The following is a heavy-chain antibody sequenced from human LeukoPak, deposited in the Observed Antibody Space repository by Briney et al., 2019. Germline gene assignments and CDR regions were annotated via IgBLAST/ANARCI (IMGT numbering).Heavy chain of an antibody. J-gene: IGHJ4*02. D-gene: IGHD1-26*01. Sequence: GGSLRLSCAASGFAFSSYVMDWVRQAPGKGLEWVSYISSSGSTIYYADSVKGRFTISRDNAKNSLYLQMNSLRAEDTAVYYCAREGIVGASDYWGQGTLVTVFS. CDR2: ISSSGSTI. CDR1: GFAFSSYV. V-gene: IGHV3-48*04. CDR3: AREGIVGASDY.